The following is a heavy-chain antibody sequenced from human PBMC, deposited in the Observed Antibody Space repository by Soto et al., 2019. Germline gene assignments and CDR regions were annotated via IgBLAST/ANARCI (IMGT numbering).Heavy chain of an antibody. Sequence: ASETLSLTCAVYGGSFSGYYWSWIRQPPGKGLEWIGEINHSGSTNYNPSLKSRVTISVDTSKNQFSLKLSSVTAADTAVYYCARVSSIAALYYFDYWGQGTLVTVSS. CDR2: INHSGST. CDR1: GGSFSGYY. CDR3: ARVSSIAALYYFDY. J-gene: IGHJ4*02. V-gene: IGHV4-34*01. D-gene: IGHD6-6*01.